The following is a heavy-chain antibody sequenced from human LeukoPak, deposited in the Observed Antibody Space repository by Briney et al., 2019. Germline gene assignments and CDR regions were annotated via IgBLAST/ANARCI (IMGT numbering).Heavy chain of an antibody. D-gene: IGHD2-15*01. CDR2: ISPGDSDT. CDR1: GYSFPTYW. V-gene: IGHV5-51*01. J-gene: IGHJ4*02. Sequence: GESLKISCQCSGYSFPTYWIGWVRQMPGKGLEWMGIISPGDSDTGYSPSFQGQVTLSADRSISTAYLQWSSLKASDTAMYYCARRHCSGGSCYQGFDYWGQGTLVTVSS. CDR3: ARRHCSGGSCYQGFDY.